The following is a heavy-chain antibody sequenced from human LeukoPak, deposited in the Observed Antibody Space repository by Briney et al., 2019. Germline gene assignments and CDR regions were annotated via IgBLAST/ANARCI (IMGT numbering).Heavy chain of an antibody. J-gene: IGHJ4*02. V-gene: IGHV1-8*01. D-gene: IGHD6-19*01. CDR3: ARASIAVAGTGFDY. Sequence: ASVKVSCKASGYTFTSYDINWVRRATGQGLEWMGWMNPNSGNTGYAQKFQGRVTMTRNTSISTAYMELSSLRSEDTAVYYCARASIAVAGTGFDYWGQGTLVTVSS. CDR1: GYTFTSYD. CDR2: MNPNSGNT.